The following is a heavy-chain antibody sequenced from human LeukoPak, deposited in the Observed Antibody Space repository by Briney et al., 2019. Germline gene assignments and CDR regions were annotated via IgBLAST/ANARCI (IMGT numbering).Heavy chain of an antibody. D-gene: IGHD2-21*02. J-gene: IGHJ4*02. Sequence: PGGSLRLSCAASGSTFSNYAMSWIRQAPGKGLEWVSAISGSGGSTYYADSVKGRFTISRDKSKNTLYLQMNSLRAEDTAVYYCAKDLSLYCGGDCYRNEFYFDYWGQGTLVTVSS. V-gene: IGHV3-23*01. CDR1: GSTFSNYA. CDR2: ISGSGGST. CDR3: AKDLSLYCGGDCYRNEFYFDY.